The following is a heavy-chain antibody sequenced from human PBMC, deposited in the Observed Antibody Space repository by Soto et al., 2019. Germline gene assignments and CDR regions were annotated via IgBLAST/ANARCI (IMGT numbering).Heavy chain of an antibody. V-gene: IGHV3-53*01. D-gene: IGHD3-10*01. CDR2: IYSGGST. CDR3: ASDVRGGAHYYGMDV. CDR1: GFTVSSNY. J-gene: IGHJ6*04. Sequence: GGSPILSSAASGFTVSSNYMSWVRQAPGKGLEWASVIYSGGSTYYADSVMGRFTISRDNSKNTLYLQMNSLRAEDTAVYYCASDVRGGAHYYGMDVWGKGT.